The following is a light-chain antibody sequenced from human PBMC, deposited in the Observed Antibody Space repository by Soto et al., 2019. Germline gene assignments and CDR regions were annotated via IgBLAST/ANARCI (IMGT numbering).Light chain of an antibody. CDR2: GAS. Sequence: EIVLTQSPGNLSLSPGERATLSCRASQSVSSSYLAWYQQTPGQAPRLLIYGASSRATGIPDRFSGSGSGTDFTLTISRLEPEDCAVYYCQQYGSSITFGQGTRLEIK. CDR1: QSVSSSY. V-gene: IGKV3-20*01. J-gene: IGKJ5*01. CDR3: QQYGSSIT.